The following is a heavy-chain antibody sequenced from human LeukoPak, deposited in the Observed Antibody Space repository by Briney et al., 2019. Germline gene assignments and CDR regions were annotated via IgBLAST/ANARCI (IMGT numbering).Heavy chain of an antibody. J-gene: IGHJ4*02. V-gene: IGHV4-34*01. CDR2: INHSGST. CDR3: AETFAGSGRPFDY. D-gene: IGHD3-10*01. Sequence: PSETLSLTCAVYGGSFSGYYWSWIRQPPGKGLEWIGEINHSGSTNYNPSLKSRVTISVDTSKNQFSLKLSSVTAADTAVYYCAETFAGSGRPFDYWGQGTLVTVSS. CDR1: GGSFSGYY.